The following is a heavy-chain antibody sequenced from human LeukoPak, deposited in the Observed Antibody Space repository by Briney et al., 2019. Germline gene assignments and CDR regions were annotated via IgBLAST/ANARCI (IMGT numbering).Heavy chain of an antibody. J-gene: IGHJ4*02. CDR3: ASERTAMVSFDY. CDR2: IYYSGST. Sequence: SETLSLTCTVSGGSISSGDYYWSWIRQPPGKGLEWIGCIYYSGSTYYNPSLKSRVTISLDTSKNQFSLKLSSVTAADTAVYYCASERTAMVSFDYWGQGTLVTVSS. CDR1: GGSISSGDYY. V-gene: IGHV4-30-4*01. D-gene: IGHD5-18*01.